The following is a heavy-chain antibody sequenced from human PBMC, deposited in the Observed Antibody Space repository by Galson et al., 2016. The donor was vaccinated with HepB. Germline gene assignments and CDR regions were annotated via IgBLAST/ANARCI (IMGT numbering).Heavy chain of an antibody. CDR3: ARHFRMEVAGKYYFCGFDL. V-gene: IGHV4-34*01. CDR1: GFTFSSYA. CDR2: ISHSGST. J-gene: IGHJ6*02. D-gene: IGHD6-19*01. Sequence: LRLSCAASGFTFSSYAMGWVRQAPGKGLEWIGEISHSGSTNYNPSFKSRVTISVDTSKKQFSLKLSSVTAAATAVYYCARHFRMEVAGKYYFCGFDLWGQGTTVIVSS.